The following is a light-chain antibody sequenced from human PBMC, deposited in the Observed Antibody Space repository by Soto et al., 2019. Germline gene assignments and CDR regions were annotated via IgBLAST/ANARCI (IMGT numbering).Light chain of an antibody. CDR2: LNSDGSR. J-gene: IGLJ2*01. CDR1: SGHSSYA. V-gene: IGLV4-69*01. CDR3: QTWVTGFRV. Sequence: QLVLTQSPSASASLGASVKLTCTLSSGHSSYAIAWHQQQPEKGPRYLIKLNSDGSRIKGDGIPDRFSGSSSGAERYLTISSLQSEDEGDYYCQTWVTGFRVFGGGTKLTVL.